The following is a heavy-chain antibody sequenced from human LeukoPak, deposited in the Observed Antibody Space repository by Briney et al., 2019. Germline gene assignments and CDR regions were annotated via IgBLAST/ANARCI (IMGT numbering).Heavy chain of an antibody. D-gene: IGHD6-13*01. CDR2: IIPILGTA. V-gene: IGHV1-69*13. Sequence: ASVKVSCKASGGTFSSYAISWVRQAPGQGLEWMGGIIPILGTANYAQKFQGRVTITADESTSTAYMELSSLRSEDTAVYYCARSSSWYSGFDYWGQGTLVTVSS. CDR3: ARSSSWYSGFDY. J-gene: IGHJ4*02. CDR1: GGTFSSYA.